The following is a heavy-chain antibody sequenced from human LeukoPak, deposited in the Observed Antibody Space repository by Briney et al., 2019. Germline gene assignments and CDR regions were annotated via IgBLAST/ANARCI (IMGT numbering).Heavy chain of an antibody. V-gene: IGHV4-39*01. CDR2: IYYSGST. D-gene: IGHD2/OR15-2a*01. Sequence: SETLSLTCTVSGGSISSSSYYWGWIRQPPGKGLEWIGSIYYSGSTYYNPSLKSRVTISVDTSKNQFSLKLSSVTAADTAVYYCARGGLLSLLDYWGQGTLVTVSS. CDR1: GGSISSSSYY. J-gene: IGHJ4*02. CDR3: ARGGLLSLLDY.